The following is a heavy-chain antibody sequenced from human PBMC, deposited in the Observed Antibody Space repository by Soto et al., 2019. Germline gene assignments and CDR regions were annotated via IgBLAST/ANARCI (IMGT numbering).Heavy chain of an antibody. J-gene: IGHJ4*02. CDR1: GFTFSNYG. CDR3: AKDTYYYDSSGYYVFDY. V-gene: IGHV3-30*18. CDR2: ITYDGGNK. Sequence: GGSLRLSCADSGFTFSNYGMHWVRQAPGKGLEWVAAITYDGGNKFYADSVEGRFTISRDNSKSTVYLQMNSLRAEDTAIYYCAKDTYYYDSSGYYVFDYWGQGALVTVSS. D-gene: IGHD3-22*01.